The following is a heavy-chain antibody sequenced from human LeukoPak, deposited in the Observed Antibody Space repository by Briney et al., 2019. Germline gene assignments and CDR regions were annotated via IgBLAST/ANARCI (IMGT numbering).Heavy chain of an antibody. Sequence: TGGSLRLSCAASGFTFSSYAMSWVRQAPGKGLEWVSGISGSAGSTYYADSVKGRFSISRDNSKNTLYLQMNSLRVEDTAVYYCAKSRGYSAYDFPDYWGQGTLVTVSS. J-gene: IGHJ4*02. D-gene: IGHD5-12*01. V-gene: IGHV3-23*01. CDR2: ISGSAGST. CDR1: GFTFSSYA. CDR3: AKSRGYSAYDFPDY.